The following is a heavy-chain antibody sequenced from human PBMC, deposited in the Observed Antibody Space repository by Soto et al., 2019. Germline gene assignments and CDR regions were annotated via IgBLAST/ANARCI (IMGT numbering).Heavy chain of an antibody. D-gene: IGHD3-22*01. CDR3: AKDLENYYDSSGDAFDI. J-gene: IGHJ3*02. Sequence: PGGSLRLSCAASGFTFSSYAMSWVRQAPGKGLEWVSAISGSGGSTYYADSVKGRFTISRDNSKNTLYLQMNSLRAEDTAVYYCAKDLENYYDSSGDAFDIWGQGTMVTVS. CDR2: ISGSGGST. CDR1: GFTFSSYA. V-gene: IGHV3-23*01.